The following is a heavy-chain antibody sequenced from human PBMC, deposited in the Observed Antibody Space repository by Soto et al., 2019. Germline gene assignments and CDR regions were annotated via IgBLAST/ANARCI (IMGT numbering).Heavy chain of an antibody. D-gene: IGHD3-3*01. J-gene: IGHJ4*02. CDR1: GYTFTSYD. Sequence: GASVKVSCKASGYTFTSYDINWVRQATGQGLEWMGWMNPNSGNTGYAQKFQGRVTMTRNTSISTAYMELSSLRSEDTAVYYCARAPKTIYDLGTLLPDYWGQGTLVTVSS. CDR3: ARAPKTIYDLGTLLPDY. V-gene: IGHV1-8*01. CDR2: MNPNSGNT.